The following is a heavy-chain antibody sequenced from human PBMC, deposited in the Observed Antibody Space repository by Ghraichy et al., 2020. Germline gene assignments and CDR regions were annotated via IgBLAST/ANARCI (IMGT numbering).Heavy chain of an antibody. CDR3: ARGRIAAAFLSFFDY. Sequence: SETLSLTCAVYGGSFSGYYWSWIRQPPGMGLEWIGEINHSGSTNYNPSLKSRVTISVDTSKNQFSLKLSSVTAADTAVYYCARGRIAAAFLSFFDYWGQGTLVTVSS. J-gene: IGHJ4*02. V-gene: IGHV4-34*01. D-gene: IGHD6-13*01. CDR1: GGSFSGYY. CDR2: INHSGST.